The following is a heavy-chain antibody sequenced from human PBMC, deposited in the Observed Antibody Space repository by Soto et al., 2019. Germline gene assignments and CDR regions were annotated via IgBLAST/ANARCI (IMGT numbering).Heavy chain of an antibody. CDR1: GFTFSSYA. Sequence: GGSLRLSCAASGFTFSSYAMSWVRQAPGKGLEWVSAISGSGGSTYYADSVKGRFTISRDNSKNTLYLQMNSLRAEDTAVYYCAAILTGGAAGTLLPFDYWGQGTLVTVSS. CDR2: ISGSGGST. CDR3: AAILTGGAAGTLLPFDY. V-gene: IGHV3-23*01. D-gene: IGHD3-9*01. J-gene: IGHJ4*02.